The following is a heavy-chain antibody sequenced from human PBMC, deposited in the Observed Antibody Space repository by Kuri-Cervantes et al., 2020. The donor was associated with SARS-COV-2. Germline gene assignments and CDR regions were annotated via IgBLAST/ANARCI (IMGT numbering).Heavy chain of an antibody. CDR1: GFTFSSYA. CDR2: ISGSGGST. CDR3: ARWAQTVFGVITASHFDF. D-gene: IGHD3-3*01. J-gene: IGHJ4*02. V-gene: IGHV3-23*01. Sequence: GESLKISCAASGFTFSSYAMSWVRQAPGKGLEWVSAISGSGGSTYYADSVKGRFTISRDNAKNSLYLQMNSLRAEDTAVYYCARWAQTVFGVITASHFDFWGQGILVTVSS.